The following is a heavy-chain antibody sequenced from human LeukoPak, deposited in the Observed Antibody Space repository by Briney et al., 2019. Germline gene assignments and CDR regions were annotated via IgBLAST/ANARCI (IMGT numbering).Heavy chain of an antibody. CDR2: INAGNGNT. D-gene: IGHD2-15*01. V-gene: IGHV1-3*01. Sequence: ASVKVSCKASGYTFTNYAMHWVRQAPGQRLERMGWINAGNGNTKYSQKFQGRVTITRDTSASTAYMELSSLRSEDTAVYYCARWGYCSGGSCRLNAFDIWGQGTMVTVSS. CDR1: GYTFTNYA. J-gene: IGHJ3*02. CDR3: ARWGYCSGGSCRLNAFDI.